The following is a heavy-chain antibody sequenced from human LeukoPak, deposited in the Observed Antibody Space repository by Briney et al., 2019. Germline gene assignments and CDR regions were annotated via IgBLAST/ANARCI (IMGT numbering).Heavy chain of an antibody. D-gene: IGHD2-8*01. J-gene: IGHJ6*03. CDR2: ISGSGGST. CDR3: AKSGSHCTNGVCPEPYYYYYMDV. CDR1: GFTFSSYA. Sequence: GGSLRLSCAASGFTFSSYAMSRVRQAPGKGLEWVSAISGSGGSTYYADSVKGRFTISRDNSKNTLYLQMNSLRAEDTAVYYCAKSGSHCTNGVCPEPYYYYYMDVWGKGTTVTVSS. V-gene: IGHV3-23*01.